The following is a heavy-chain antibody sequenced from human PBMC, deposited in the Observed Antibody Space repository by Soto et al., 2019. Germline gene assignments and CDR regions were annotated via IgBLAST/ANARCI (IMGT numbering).Heavy chain of an antibody. CDR2: INPNSGGT. D-gene: IGHD3-22*01. CDR1: GYTFTGYY. CDR3: ARERYYDSSGYYRLWYFDL. J-gene: IGHJ2*01. V-gene: IGHV1-2*02. Sequence: GASVKVSCKDSGYTFTGYYMHWVRQAPGQGIERMGWINPNSGGTDYAQKIQGSVTMTRDTSISTAYMELSGLRSDDTAVYYCARERYYDSSGYYRLWYFDLWGRGTRVTVSS.